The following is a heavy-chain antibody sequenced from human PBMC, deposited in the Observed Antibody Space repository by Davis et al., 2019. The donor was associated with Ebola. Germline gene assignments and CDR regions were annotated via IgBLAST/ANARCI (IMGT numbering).Heavy chain of an antibody. D-gene: IGHD2-21*02. V-gene: IGHV3-23*01. J-gene: IGHJ4*02. CDR3: ARVVTSFDY. Sequence: PGGSLRLSCAASGFNFRTYAMTWVRQAPGKGLEWVSSISASGGTTFYTESVKGRFTISRDNSKNTVYLQMNSLRAEDTAIYYCARVVTSFDYWGQGVLVTVSS. CDR1: GFNFRTYA. CDR2: ISASGGTT.